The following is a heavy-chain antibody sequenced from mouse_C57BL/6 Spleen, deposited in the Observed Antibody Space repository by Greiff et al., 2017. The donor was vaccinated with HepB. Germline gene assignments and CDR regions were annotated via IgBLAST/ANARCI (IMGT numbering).Heavy chain of an antibody. J-gene: IGHJ2*01. CDR2: ISSGSSTI. V-gene: IGHV5-17*01. Sequence: EVQGVESGGGLVKPGGSLKLSCAASGFTFSDYGMHWVRQAPEKGLEWVAYISSGSSTIYYADTVKGRFTISRDNAKNTLFLQRTSLRSEDTARYYCARGGTTVVATDYFDYWGQGTTLTVSS. CDR1: GFTFSDYG. CDR3: ARGGTTVVATDYFDY. D-gene: IGHD1-1*01.